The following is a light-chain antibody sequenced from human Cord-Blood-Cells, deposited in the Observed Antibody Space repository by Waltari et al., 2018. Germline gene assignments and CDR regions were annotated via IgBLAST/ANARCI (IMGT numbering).Light chain of an antibody. V-gene: IGLV6-57*01. CDR1: NGSIASNY. CDR3: QSYDSSNVV. CDR2: EDN. J-gene: IGLJ2*01. Sequence: NFMLTQPHSGSASPGQPVTISCTRSNGSIASNYVQWYHQRPGSSPTTVISEDNQSPSGVPDRFSGSIDSSSNSASLTISGLKTEDEADYYCQSYDSSNVVFGGGTKLTVL.